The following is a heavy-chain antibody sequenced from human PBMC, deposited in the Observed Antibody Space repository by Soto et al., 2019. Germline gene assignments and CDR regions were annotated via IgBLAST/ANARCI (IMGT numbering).Heavy chain of an antibody. CDR3: AGEDYGEFHYYYMDV. D-gene: IGHD4-17*01. Sequence: GGSLRLSCAASGFTFSSYSMNWVRQAPGKGLEWVSYISSSSSTIYYADSVKGRFTISRDNAKNSLYLQMNSLRAEDTAVYYCAGEDYGEFHYYYMDVWGKGTTVTVSS. V-gene: IGHV3-48*01. CDR2: ISSSSSTI. J-gene: IGHJ6*03. CDR1: GFTFSSYS.